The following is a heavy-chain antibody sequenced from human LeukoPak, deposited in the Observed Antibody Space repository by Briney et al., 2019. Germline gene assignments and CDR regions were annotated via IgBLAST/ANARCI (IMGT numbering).Heavy chain of an antibody. V-gene: IGHV4-30-4*01. CDR3: ARVTSRYCSSTSCYRRGAYYYYGMDV. CDR1: GGSISSGDYY. D-gene: IGHD2-2*02. CDR2: IYYSGST. J-gene: IGHJ6*02. Sequence: PSQTLSLTCTVSGGSISSGDYYWSWIRQPPGKGLEWIGYIYYSGSTNYNPSLKSRVTISVDTSKNQFSLKLSSVTAADTAVYYCARVTSRYCSSTSCYRRGAYYYYGMDVWGQGTTVTVSS.